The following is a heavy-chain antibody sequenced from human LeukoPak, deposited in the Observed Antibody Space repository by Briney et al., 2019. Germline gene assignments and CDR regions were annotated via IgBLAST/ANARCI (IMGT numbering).Heavy chain of an antibody. CDR2: ISYDGSNK. D-gene: IGHD1-26*01. J-gene: IGHJ4*02. CDR1: GFTFSSYA. V-gene: IGHV3-30-3*01. CDR3: AGEELFNDYFDY. Sequence: GGSLRLSCAASGFTFSSYAMHWVRQAPGKGLEWVAVISYDGSNKYYADSVKGRFTISRDNSKNTLYLQMNSLRAGDTAVYYCAGEELFNDYFDYWGQGPLVPVSS.